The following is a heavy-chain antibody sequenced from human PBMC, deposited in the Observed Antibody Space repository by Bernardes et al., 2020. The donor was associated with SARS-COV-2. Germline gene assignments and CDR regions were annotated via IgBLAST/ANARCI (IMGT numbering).Heavy chain of an antibody. CDR3: ARDQYDYVWGSYRYTGYYGMDV. CDR1: GCTFSSYA. J-gene: IGHJ6*02. V-gene: IGHV1-69*13. Sequence: SVKVSCKASGCTFSSYAISWVRQAPGQGLEWMGRIIPIFGTANYAQKFQGRVTITADESTSTAYMELSSLRSEDTAVYYCARDQYDYVWGSYRYTGYYGMDVWGQGTTVTVSS. D-gene: IGHD3-16*02. CDR2: IIPIFGTA.